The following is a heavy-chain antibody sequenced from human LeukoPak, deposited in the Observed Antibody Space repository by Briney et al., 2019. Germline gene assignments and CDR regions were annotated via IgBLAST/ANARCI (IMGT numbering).Heavy chain of an antibody. CDR2: ISSSSSYI. CDR3: AVASSGYYLDAFDI. CDR1: GFTFSSYS. D-gene: IGHD3-22*01. J-gene: IGHJ3*02. V-gene: IGHV3-21*01. Sequence: NPGGSLRLSCAASGFTFSSYSMNWVRQAPGKGLEWVSSISSSSSYIYYADSVKGRFTIPRDNAKNSLYLQMNSLRAEDTAVYYCAVASSGYYLDAFDIWGQGTMVTVSS.